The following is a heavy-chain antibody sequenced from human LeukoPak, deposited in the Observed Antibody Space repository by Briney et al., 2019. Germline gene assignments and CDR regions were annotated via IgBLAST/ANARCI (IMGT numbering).Heavy chain of an antibody. D-gene: IGHD1-1*01. CDR1: GYSFTNYG. V-gene: IGHV1-18*01. J-gene: IGHJ4*02. CDR3: ARDPAVIAATGMYADY. Sequence: ASVKVSCKTSGYSFTNYGISWVRQAPGQGLGWMGWISGYNGRTNSAQKVQGRVTMTTDASTSTAYMELRSLTSDDTAVYYCARDPAVIAATGMYADYWGQGTLVTVSS. CDR2: ISGYNGRT.